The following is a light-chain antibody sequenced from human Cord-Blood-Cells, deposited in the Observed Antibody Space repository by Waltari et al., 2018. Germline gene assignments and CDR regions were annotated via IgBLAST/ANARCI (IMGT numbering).Light chain of an antibody. J-gene: IGLJ2*01. CDR2: EVS. CDR1: SSDVGSYNL. CDR3: CSYAGSSTL. V-gene: IGLV2-23*02. Sequence: QSALTQPASVSGSPGQSITISCTGTSSDVGSYNLVSRYQQHPGKAPKLMIYEVSKRPSGVSNRFSGSKSGNTASLTISGLQAEDEADYYCCSYAGSSTLFGGGTKLTVL.